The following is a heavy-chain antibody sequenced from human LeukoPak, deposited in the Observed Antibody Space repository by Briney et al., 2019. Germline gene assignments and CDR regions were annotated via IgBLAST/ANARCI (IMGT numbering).Heavy chain of an antibody. V-gene: IGHV4-34*01. CDR1: GGSFSGYY. Sequence: PSETLSLTCAVYGGSFSGYYWSWIRQPPGKGLEWIGEINHSGSTNYNPSLKSRVTISVDTSKNQFSLKLSSVTAADTAVYYCARDPFLAAAGLLDPTYYYYYYGMDVWGQGTTVTVSS. D-gene: IGHD6-13*01. CDR2: INHSGST. CDR3: ARDPFLAAAGLLDPTYYYYYYGMDV. J-gene: IGHJ6*02.